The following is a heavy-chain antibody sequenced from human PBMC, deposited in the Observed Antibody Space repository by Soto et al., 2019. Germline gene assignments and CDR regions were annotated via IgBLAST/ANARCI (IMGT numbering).Heavy chain of an antibody. V-gene: IGHV1-46*01. CDR3: ARGDKGAFDL. CDR1: GYTFSHYY. CDR2: IDPSGGST. D-gene: IGHD2-21*02. Sequence: ASVKVFCKASGYTFSHYYMHWGRQAPGQGLEWMGIIDPSGGSTSYPQKFQGRVTMTRDTSTSTVYMEVSSLTSEDTAVYYCARGDKGAFDLWGQGTMVTVSS. J-gene: IGHJ3*01.